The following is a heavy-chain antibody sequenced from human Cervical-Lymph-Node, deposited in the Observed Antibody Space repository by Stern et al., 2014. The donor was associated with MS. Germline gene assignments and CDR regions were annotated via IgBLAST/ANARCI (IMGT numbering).Heavy chain of an antibody. D-gene: IGHD6-19*01. CDR2: ISLSSSTI. CDR3: ARDRAEGSGWMGEDFDH. Sequence: EVQLVESGGGLVQPGRSLRLSCAASGFTFSSHSMNWVRQAPGKGLEWVSFISLSSSTIYYADSVKGRFTISRDDAKNSLYLQMNSLRTEDTAVYYCARDRAEGSGWMGEDFDHWGQGTLVTVSS. J-gene: IGHJ4*02. V-gene: IGHV3-48*01. CDR1: GFTFSSHS.